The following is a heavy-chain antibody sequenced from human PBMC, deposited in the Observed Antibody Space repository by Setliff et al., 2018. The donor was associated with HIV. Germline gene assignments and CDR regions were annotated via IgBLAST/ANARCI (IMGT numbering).Heavy chain of an antibody. V-gene: IGHV1-18*04. CDR2: ISPNFGHT. D-gene: IGHD6-19*01. J-gene: IGHJ6*02. CDR3: ARLGSGWSDSYYYAMDI. CDR1: GYTFINYA. Sequence: ASVKVSCKASGYTFINYAMNWVRQAPGQGLEWMGWISPNFGHTNYAPNFHGRVTMTIDTATSRAYMELRSLRSDDTAVYFCARLGSGWSDSYYYAMDIWGQGTTVTVSS.